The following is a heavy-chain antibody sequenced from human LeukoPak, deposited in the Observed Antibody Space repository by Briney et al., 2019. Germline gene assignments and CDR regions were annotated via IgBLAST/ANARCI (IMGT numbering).Heavy chain of an antibody. V-gene: IGHV3-33*01. J-gene: IGHJ5*02. CDR3: ARGIAAAGNPNWFDP. Sequence: GGSLRLSCAASGFIFSTYAMHWVRQAPGTGLEWVAVIWYDGSNKYYADSVKGRFTISRDNSKNTLYLQMNSLRAEDTAVYYCARGIAAAGNPNWFDPWGQGTLSPSPQ. CDR1: GFIFSTYA. CDR2: IWYDGSNK. D-gene: IGHD6-13*01.